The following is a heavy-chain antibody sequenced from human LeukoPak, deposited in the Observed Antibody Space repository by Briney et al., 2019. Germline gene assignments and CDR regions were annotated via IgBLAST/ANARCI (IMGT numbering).Heavy chain of an antibody. CDR3: AYPVEYGGSLDY. Sequence: GGSLRLSYAASGFTFSSYGMHWVRQAPGKGLEWVAVISYDGSNKCYADSVKGRFTISRDNSKNTLYLQMNSLRAEDTAVYYCAYPVEYGGSLDYWGQGTLVTVSS. CDR1: GFTFSSYG. V-gene: IGHV3-30*03. D-gene: IGHD4-23*01. J-gene: IGHJ4*02. CDR2: ISYDGSNK.